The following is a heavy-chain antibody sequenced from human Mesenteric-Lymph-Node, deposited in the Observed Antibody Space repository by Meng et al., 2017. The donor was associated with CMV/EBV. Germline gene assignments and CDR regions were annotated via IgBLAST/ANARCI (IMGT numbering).Heavy chain of an antibody. CDR2: INHLGSI. Sequence: GSLRLSCGVHGGSLSGYFWNWIRQSPGKGLEWIGEINHLGSINYNPSLKSRVTISLDTSKNQFSLKLSSVTAADTAVYYCARGPPFYYWGQGTLVTVSS. CDR1: GGSLSGYF. J-gene: IGHJ4*02. V-gene: IGHV4-34*01. CDR3: ARGPPFYY.